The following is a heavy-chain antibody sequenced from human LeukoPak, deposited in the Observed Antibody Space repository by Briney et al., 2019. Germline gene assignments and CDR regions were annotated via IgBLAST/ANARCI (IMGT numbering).Heavy chain of an antibody. CDR1: GFTFSSYA. CDR2: ISYDGSNK. CDR3: AREGAHYYFDY. J-gene: IGHJ4*02. D-gene: IGHD3-16*01. Sequence: GRSLRLSCAASGFTFSSYAMHWVRQAPGKGLEWVAVISYDGSNKYYADSVKGRFTISRDNSKNTLCLQMNSLRAEDTAVYYCAREGAHYYFDYWGQGTLVTVSS. V-gene: IGHV3-30-3*01.